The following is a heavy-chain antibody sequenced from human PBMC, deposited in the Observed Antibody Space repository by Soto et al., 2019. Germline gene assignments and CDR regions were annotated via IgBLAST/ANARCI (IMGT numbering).Heavy chain of an antibody. V-gene: IGHV3-33*01. CDR3: VRWGQDRTLD. J-gene: IGHJ4*02. D-gene: IGHD2-15*01. CDR2: IWYDGSNK. CDR1: GFTFSSHG. Sequence: QVQLVESGGGVVQPGRSLRLSCAASGFTFSSHGIHWVRQAPGKGLEWVAVIWYDGSNKYYADSVKGRFTISRDNSNDMAYLQMNSLRVEDTAVYYCVRWGQDRTLDWGQGVLVTVSS.